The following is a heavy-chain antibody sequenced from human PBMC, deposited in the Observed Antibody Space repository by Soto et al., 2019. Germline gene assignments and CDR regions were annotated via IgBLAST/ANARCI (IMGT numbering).Heavy chain of an antibody. D-gene: IGHD2-2*01. CDR3: ARDPIPDIVLVPAATH. V-gene: IGHV4-30-4*01. Sequence: PGKGLEWIGYIYYSGSTYYNPSLKSPVTISVDTSKNQFSLKLSSVTAADTAVYYCARDPIPDIVLVPAATHWGHGTLVTVSS. CDR2: IYYSGST. J-gene: IGHJ4*01.